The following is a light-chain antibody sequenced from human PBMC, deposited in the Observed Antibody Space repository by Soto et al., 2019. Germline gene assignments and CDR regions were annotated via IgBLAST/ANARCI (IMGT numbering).Light chain of an antibody. V-gene: IGLV2-11*01. Sequence: QSALTQPRSVSGSPGQSVTISCTGASSNVGGYNYVSWFQQYPGKAPKVMIYDVNKRPSGVPDRFSGSKSGNKASLTISGLQAEDEADYYCCSYGGNYRKVFGSGTKLTVL. CDR1: SSNVGGYNY. CDR3: CSYGGNYRKV. CDR2: DVN. J-gene: IGLJ1*01.